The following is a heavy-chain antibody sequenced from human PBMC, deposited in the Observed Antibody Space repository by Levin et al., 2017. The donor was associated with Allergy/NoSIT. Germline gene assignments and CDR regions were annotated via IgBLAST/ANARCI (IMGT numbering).Heavy chain of an antibody. J-gene: IGHJ4*02. CDR3: AKTGRYGGKADY. CDR2: IYGDGAT. Sequence: AGGSLRLSCAASGFTVSNNYMTWVRQAPGKGLEWVSVIYGDGATYYADSVEGRFTISRDSSRNTLYLQMNSLRVDDTAMYYCAKTGRYGGKADYWGQGTLVTVSS. CDR1: GFTVSNNY. D-gene: IGHD4-23*01. V-gene: IGHV3-53*01.